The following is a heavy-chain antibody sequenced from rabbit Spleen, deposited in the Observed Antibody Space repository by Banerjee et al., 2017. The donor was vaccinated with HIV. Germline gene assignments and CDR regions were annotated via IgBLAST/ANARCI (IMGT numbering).Heavy chain of an antibody. Sequence: QSLEESGGDLVKPGASLTLTCIASGVSFSGDSFSGDSYMCWVRQAPGKGLEWIACIHGGSKNNIYYHHGCTRSKTSSTTVTLQMTRLTAADTATYFCAKDLTDVIGWNFGWWGPGTLVTVS. CDR3: AKDLTDVIGWNFGW. CDR1: GVSFSGDSFSGDSY. V-gene: IGHV1S40*01. CDR2: IHGGSKNNI. J-gene: IGHJ4*01. D-gene: IGHD1-1*01.